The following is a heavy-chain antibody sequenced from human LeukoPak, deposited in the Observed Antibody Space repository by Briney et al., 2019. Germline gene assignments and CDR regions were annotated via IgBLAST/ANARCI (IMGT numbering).Heavy chain of an antibody. CDR2: IYYSGST. J-gene: IGHJ3*02. D-gene: IGHD3-22*01. V-gene: IGHV4-39*01. CDR1: GGSISSSSYY. CDR3: ARSYYDSSGYPDAFDI. Sequence: SETLSLTCTVSGGSISSSSYYWGWIRQPPGKGLEWIGSIYYSGSTYYNPSLKSRVTISVDTSKNQFSLKLSSVTAADTAVYYRARSYYDSSGYPDAFDIWGQGTMVTVSS.